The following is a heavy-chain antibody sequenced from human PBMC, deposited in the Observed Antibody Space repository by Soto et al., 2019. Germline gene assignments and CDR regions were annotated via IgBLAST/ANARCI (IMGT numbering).Heavy chain of an antibody. J-gene: IGHJ6*02. CDR2: ISYDGSNK. CDR1: GFTFSSHS. Sequence: QVQLVESGGDVVQPGKYLRLSGIASGFTFSSHSMHWVRQAPGKELEWVAVISYDGSNKYYADSVTGRFTISRDNSNNTVYLQMNSLTAEDMAVYYCAKDRGTSASRVCGHYDGMDVWGQGTTVTVSS. V-gene: IGHV3-30*18. CDR3: AKDRGTSASRVCGHYDGMDV. D-gene: IGHD6-6*01.